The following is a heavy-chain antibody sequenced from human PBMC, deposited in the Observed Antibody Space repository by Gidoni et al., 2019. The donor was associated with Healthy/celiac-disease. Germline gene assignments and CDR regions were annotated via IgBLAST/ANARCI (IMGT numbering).Heavy chain of an antibody. J-gene: IGHJ6*02. Sequence: EVQLVESGGGLVKPGGSLRLSCAAYGFTFSSYSMNWVRQAPGTGLEWVSSISSSSSYLYYADSVKGRFTISRDNAKNSLYLQMTSLRAEDTAVYYCAREERYGSLSRGMDVWGQGTTVTVSS. CDR2: ISSSSSYL. D-gene: IGHD1-20*01. V-gene: IGHV3-21*01. CDR3: AREERYGSLSRGMDV. CDR1: GFTFSSYS.